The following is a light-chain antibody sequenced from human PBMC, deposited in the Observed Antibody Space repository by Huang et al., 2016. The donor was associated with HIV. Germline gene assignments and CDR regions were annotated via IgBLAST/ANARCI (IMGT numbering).Light chain of an antibody. J-gene: IGKJ5*01. Sequence: DIQMTQSPSSLSASVGDRVTITCRASQDIRSSLAWYQQKPGKAPKLLLFAASGLESGVPSRFSGSGSGTDYTLTISSLQPEDFATYYCQQYYTTPRDTFGQGTRLAIK. CDR3: QQYYTTPRDT. CDR2: AAS. V-gene: IGKV1-NL1*01. CDR1: QDIRSS.